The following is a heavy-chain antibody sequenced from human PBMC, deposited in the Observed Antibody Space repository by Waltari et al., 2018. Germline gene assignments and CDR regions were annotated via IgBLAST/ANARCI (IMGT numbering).Heavy chain of an antibody. CDR1: GFTFSRYW. V-gene: IGHV3-7*01. CDR3: ARPGYSSSWAFDY. Sequence: EVQLVESGGGLVQPGGSLRLSCAASGFTFSRYWMSWVRQAPGKGLEWVANIKQDGSEKYYVDSVKGRFTISRDNAKNSLYLQMNSLRAEDTAVYYCARPGYSSSWAFDYWGQGTLVTVSS. CDR2: IKQDGSEK. D-gene: IGHD6-13*01. J-gene: IGHJ4*02.